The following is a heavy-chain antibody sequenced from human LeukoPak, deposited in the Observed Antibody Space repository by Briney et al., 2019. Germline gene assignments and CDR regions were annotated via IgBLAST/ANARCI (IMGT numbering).Heavy chain of an antibody. Sequence: SETLSLTCAVYGGSFSGYYWGWVRQPPGKGLEWIGEINKSGNTDYNPSLKGRVTVSLDASKNQFSLKLSSVTAADTAVYYCARGYGSGSYYMYWGQGTLVTVSS. D-gene: IGHD3-10*01. CDR3: ARGYGSGSYYMY. CDR2: INKSGNT. V-gene: IGHV4-34*01. J-gene: IGHJ4*02. CDR1: GGSFSGYY.